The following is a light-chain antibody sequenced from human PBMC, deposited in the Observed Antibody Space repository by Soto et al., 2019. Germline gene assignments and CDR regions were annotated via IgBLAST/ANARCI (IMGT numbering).Light chain of an antibody. Sequence: DIQMTQSPSSLSASVGDRVTNTCRASQGISSYLAWYQQKPGKVPKVLIYAASTLHSGVPSRFSGSGSGTEFTLTISNVQPEDVATYYCQKYYSAPETFGQGTRWIS. CDR3: QKYYSAPET. CDR1: QGISSY. CDR2: AAS. J-gene: IGKJ1*01. V-gene: IGKV1-27*01.